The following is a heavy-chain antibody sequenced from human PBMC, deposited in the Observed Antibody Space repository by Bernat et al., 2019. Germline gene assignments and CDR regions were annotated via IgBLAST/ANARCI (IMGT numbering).Heavy chain of an antibody. J-gene: IGHJ6*02. Sequence: EEQVVESGGGLVQPGGSLRLSCTASGFTFSNYWMTWVRQAPGKRLEWVAYIKQDGSVKDYVDSVKVRFTISRDNPKNSLYLQMSSLRVDDTAVYFCAREITAVRRGVRYYYYYGMDVWGQGTTVTVSS. CDR2: IKQDGSVK. CDR3: AREITAVRRGVRYYYYYGMDV. V-gene: IGHV3-7*01. CDR1: GFTFSNYW. D-gene: IGHD3-10*01.